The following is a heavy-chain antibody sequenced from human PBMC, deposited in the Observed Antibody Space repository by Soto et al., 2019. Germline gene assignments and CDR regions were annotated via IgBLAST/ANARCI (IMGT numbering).Heavy chain of an antibody. D-gene: IGHD2-15*01. J-gene: IGHJ6*02. CDR3: AREGCSGGSCYSGFDYYYYYGMDV. Sequence: GGSLRLSCAASGFTFSSYSMNWVRQAPGKGLEWVSYISSSSSTIYYADSVKGRFTISRDNAKNSLYLQMNSLRDEDTAVYYCAREGCSGGSCYSGFDYYYYYGMDVWGQGTTVTVSS. CDR1: GFTFSSYS. CDR2: ISSSSSTI. V-gene: IGHV3-48*02.